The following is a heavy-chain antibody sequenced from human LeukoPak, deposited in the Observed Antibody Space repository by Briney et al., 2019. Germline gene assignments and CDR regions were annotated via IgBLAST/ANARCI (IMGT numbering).Heavy chain of an antibody. CDR2: IKQDGSEK. Sequence: PGGSLRLSCAASGFTFSSYWMSWVRQAPGKGLEWVANIKQDGSEKYYVDSVKGRFTISRDNAKNSLYLQMNSLRAEDTAVYYCASDPFSYDFWSGYYTAREEYYGMDVWGQGTTVTVSS. J-gene: IGHJ6*02. CDR3: ASDPFSYDFWSGYYTAREEYYGMDV. V-gene: IGHV3-7*01. D-gene: IGHD3-3*01. CDR1: GFTFSSYW.